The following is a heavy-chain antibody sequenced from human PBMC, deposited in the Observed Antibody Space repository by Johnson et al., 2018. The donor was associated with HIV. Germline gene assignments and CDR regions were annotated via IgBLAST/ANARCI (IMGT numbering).Heavy chain of an antibody. CDR2: ISGSGGTM. D-gene: IGHD3-22*01. V-gene: IGHV3-48*02. CDR3: AKDVGNYWPDSFDI. J-gene: IGHJ3*02. CDR1: GFTFSSYG. Sequence: VQLVESGGGVVQPGRSLRLSCAASGFTFSSYGMHWVRQAPGKGLEWLSYISGSGGTMYSADSVKGRVTISRNNANNSLYLQMNSLRDEDTAVYYCAKDVGNYWPDSFDIWGQGTMVTVSS.